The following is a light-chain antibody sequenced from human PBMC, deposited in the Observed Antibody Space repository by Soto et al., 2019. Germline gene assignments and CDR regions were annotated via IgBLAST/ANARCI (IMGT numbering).Light chain of an antibody. J-gene: IGLJ3*02. CDR1: SSNIGNNY. Sequence: QSVLTQPPSVSADPGQKVTISCSGSSSNIGNNYVSWYQQLPGTAPKTLIYENNKRLSGIPDRFSGSKSGTSATLGITGLQTGDEADYYCGTWDDNLSAGVFGGGTKLTVL. CDR3: GTWDDNLSAGV. CDR2: ENN. V-gene: IGLV1-51*02.